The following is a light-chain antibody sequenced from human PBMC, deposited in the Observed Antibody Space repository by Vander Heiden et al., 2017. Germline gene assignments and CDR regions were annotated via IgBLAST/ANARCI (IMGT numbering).Light chain of an antibody. CDR3: QSYDSSLSVYVV. Sequence: QSVLTQPPSVSGAPGQKVTISCTGSSSNIGAGYDVHWYQQLPGPAPKLLIYGNSHRPSGVPDRFSGSKSGTSASLAITGLQAEDEADYYCQSYDSSLSVYVVFGGGTKLTVL. CDR1: SSNIGAGYD. J-gene: IGLJ2*01. V-gene: IGLV1-40*01. CDR2: GNS.